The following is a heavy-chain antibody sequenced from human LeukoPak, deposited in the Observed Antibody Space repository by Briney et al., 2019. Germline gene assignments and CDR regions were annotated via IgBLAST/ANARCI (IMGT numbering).Heavy chain of an antibody. D-gene: IGHD3-3*01. CDR1: GFTFSSYA. CDR3: AKASLGEGSRRLWEWYLREYFDY. CDR2: ISGSGGST. V-gene: IGHV3-23*01. Sequence: GGSLRLSCAASGFTFSSYAMSWVRQAPGKGLEGVSAISGSGGSTYYADSVKGRFTISRDNSKNTLYLQMNSLRAEDTAVYYCAKASLGEGSRRLWEWYLREYFDYWGQGTLVTVSS. J-gene: IGHJ4*02.